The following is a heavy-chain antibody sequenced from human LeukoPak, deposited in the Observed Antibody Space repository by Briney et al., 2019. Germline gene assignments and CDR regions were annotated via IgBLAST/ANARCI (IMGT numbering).Heavy chain of an antibody. CDR2: IGTGSTTI. CDR3: ARDSGWAFDY. CDR1: GFTFNTYS. J-gene: IGHJ4*02. D-gene: IGHD1-26*01. V-gene: IGHV3-48*02. Sequence: GGSLRLSCAASGFTFNTYSMNWVRQAPGKGLEWFSFIGTGSTTIYSPDSVKRRFTISRDNAKNSLYLQMNSLRDEDTAVYYCARDSGWAFDYWGQGTLVTVSS.